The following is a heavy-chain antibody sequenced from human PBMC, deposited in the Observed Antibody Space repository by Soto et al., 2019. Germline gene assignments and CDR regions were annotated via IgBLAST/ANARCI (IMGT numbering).Heavy chain of an antibody. V-gene: IGHV3-15*07. CDR3: TTGDTIFLYGMDV. D-gene: IGHD3-9*01. CDR2: IKRKTDAGTT. Sequence: LRLSCAASGFTFSNAWMNWVRQAPGKGLEWVGRIKRKTDAGTTDYAAPVKGRFTISRDDSKNTLYLQMNSLKTEDTAVYYCTTGDTIFLYGMDVWGQGTKVTVSS. CDR1: GFTFSNAW. J-gene: IGHJ6*02.